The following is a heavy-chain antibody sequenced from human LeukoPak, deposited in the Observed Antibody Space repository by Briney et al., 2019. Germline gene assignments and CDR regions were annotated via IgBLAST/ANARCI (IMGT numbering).Heavy chain of an antibody. CDR3: ARVDTAMVTYFDY. CDR1: GGSISSHY. J-gene: IGHJ4*02. CDR2: IYYSGGT. V-gene: IGHV4-59*11. Sequence: PSETLSLTCTVSGGSISSHYWSWIRQPPGKGLEWIGYIYYSGGTNYNPSLKSRVTISVDTFKNQFSLKLSSVTAADTAVYYCARVDTAMVTYFDYWGQGTLVTVSS. D-gene: IGHD5-18*01.